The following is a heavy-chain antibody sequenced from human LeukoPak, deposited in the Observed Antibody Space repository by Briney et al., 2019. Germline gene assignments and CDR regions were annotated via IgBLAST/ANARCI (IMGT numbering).Heavy chain of an antibody. V-gene: IGHV3-48*03. CDR2: ISSSGNTM. D-gene: IGHD3-10*01. Sequence: GGSLRLSCAASGFTFSGYEMIWVRQAPGQGLEWVSYISSSGNTMFYADSVKGRFTISRDSAKKSLYLQMNSLRAEDTGLYYCARVRSGIDMWGQGTMVTVSS. CDR3: ARVRSGIDM. J-gene: IGHJ3*02. CDR1: GFTFSGYE.